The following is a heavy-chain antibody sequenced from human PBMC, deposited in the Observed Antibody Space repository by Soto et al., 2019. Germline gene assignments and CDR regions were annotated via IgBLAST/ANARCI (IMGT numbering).Heavy chain of an antibody. J-gene: IGHJ6*02. CDR1: ADSVFSISAA. V-gene: IGHV6-1*01. CDR3: ARDDGRDRWLVSYYYYYGMDV. D-gene: IGHD6-19*01. Sequence: PSQTLSLTCAIAADSVFSISAAWNWIRQSPSRGVEWLGRTYYRSKWYNDYAVSVKSRITINPDTSKNQSSLQLNSVTPEDTAVYYCARDDGRDRWLVSYYYYYGMDVWGQGTTVTVSS. CDR2: TYYRSKWYN.